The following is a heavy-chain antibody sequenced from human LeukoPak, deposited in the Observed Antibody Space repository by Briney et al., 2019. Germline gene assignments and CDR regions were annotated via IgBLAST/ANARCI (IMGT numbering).Heavy chain of an antibody. J-gene: IGHJ4*02. D-gene: IGHD3-22*01. V-gene: IGHV7-4-1*04. CDR1: GYTFTSYA. CDR2: INTNTGNP. CDR3: AEFRYFEGSEPFAY. Sequence: GASVKVSCKASGYTFTSYAMNWVRQAPGQGLEWMGWINTNTGNPTYAQGFTGRFVFSLDTSVSMAYLQISSLKAEDTAVYYCAEFRYFEGSEPFAYWGQGTLVPSPQ.